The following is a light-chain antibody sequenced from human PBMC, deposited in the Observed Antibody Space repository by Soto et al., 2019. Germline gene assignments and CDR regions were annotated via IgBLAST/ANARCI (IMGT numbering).Light chain of an antibody. V-gene: IGKV1-9*01. Sequence: DIHLTQSPSPLSASVGDRVTITCRASQGISNYVAWYQQKPGKAPKLLIYAATALQSGVPSRFSGSGSATEFILTISSLQPEDFATYYCQQFNSYPVTFGGGTKVEIK. CDR1: QGISNY. J-gene: IGKJ4*01. CDR2: AAT. CDR3: QQFNSYPVT.